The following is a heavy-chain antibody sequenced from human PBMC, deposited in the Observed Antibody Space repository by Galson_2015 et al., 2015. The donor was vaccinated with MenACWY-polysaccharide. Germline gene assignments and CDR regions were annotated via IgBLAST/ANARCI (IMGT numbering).Heavy chain of an antibody. Sequence: SLRLSCAASGFTFSTYAMNWVRQAPGKGLEWVSTISSSGGNTYYADSVKGRFTISRDNSKNTLYLQMNSLRAEDTAVYYCARQTARRYSAALDISGQGTMVTVSS. CDR2: ISSSGGNT. CDR3: ARQTARRYSAALDI. CDR1: GFTFSTYA. J-gene: IGHJ3*02. D-gene: IGHD1-14*01. V-gene: IGHV3-23*01.